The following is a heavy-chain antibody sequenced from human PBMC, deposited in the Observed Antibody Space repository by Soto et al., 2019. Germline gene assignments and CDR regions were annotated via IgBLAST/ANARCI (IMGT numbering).Heavy chain of an antibody. CDR3: ATDLDAGDPRAFDI. D-gene: IGHD2-21*02. V-gene: IGHV3-23*01. J-gene: IGHJ3*02. CDR1: RFPFNSYA. CDR2: ISGSGGAT. Sequence: EVQLLESGGGLVQPGGSLRLSCAASRFPFNSYAMSWVRQAPGKGLVWVLAISGSGGATYYAGSVKGRFNISRDNSKDTLYLQMNSRRVEDTAIYSCATDLDAGDPRAFDILGQGTMVTVAS.